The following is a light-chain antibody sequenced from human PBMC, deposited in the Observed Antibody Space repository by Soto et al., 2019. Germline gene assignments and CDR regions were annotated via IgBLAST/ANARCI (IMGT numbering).Light chain of an antibody. Sequence: VLTQPPSVSWAPGQRVTISCTGSSSNIGAGYDVHWYQQLPGTAPKLLIYGNSNRPSGVPDRFSGSKSGTSASLAITGLQAEDEADYYCQSSDSSLNVFGTGTKVTVL. V-gene: IGLV1-40*01. CDR1: SSNIGAGYD. CDR2: GNS. J-gene: IGLJ1*01. CDR3: QSSDSSLNV.